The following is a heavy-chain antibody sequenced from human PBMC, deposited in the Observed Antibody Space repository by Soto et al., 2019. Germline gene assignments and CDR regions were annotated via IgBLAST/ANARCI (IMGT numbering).Heavy chain of an antibody. CDR1: GGSISSYY. J-gene: IGHJ6*02. D-gene: IGHD3-3*01. CDR3: ARDFGLRFLELKRMAV. CDR2: IYYSGST. V-gene: IGHV4-59*01. Sequence: SETLSLTCTVSGGSISSYYWSWIRQPPGKGLEWIGYIYYSGSTNYKPSLKSRVTISIDTSKNHFSLNLSSVTAADTAVKYLARDFGLRFLELKRMAVRGQGTTVIVSS.